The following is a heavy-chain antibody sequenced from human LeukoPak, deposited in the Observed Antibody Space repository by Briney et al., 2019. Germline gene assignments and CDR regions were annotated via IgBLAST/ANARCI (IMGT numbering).Heavy chain of an antibody. CDR3: AKGLYGMDV. V-gene: IGHV3-48*03. CDR1: GFTFSNYE. CDR2: ISSGGGTI. D-gene: IGHD3/OR15-3a*01. Sequence: GGSLRLSCAASGFTFSNYEMNWVRQAPGKGLEWVSYISSGGGTIYYADSVKGRFTISRDNSKNTLYLQMNSLRAEDTAVYYCAKGLYGMDVWGQGTTVTVSS. J-gene: IGHJ6*02.